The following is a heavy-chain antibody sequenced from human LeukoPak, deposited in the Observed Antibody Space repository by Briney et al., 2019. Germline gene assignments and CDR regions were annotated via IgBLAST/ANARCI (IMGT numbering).Heavy chain of an antibody. Sequence: HSGGSLRLSCAASGFTFSSYAMSWVRQAPGKGLEWVSAISGSGGSTYYADSVKGRFTISRDNSKNTLYLQMNSLRAEDTAVYYCARVVADTVNDYWGQGTLVTVSS. CDR1: GFTFSSYA. CDR3: ARVVADTVNDY. J-gene: IGHJ4*02. V-gene: IGHV3-23*01. CDR2: ISGSGGST. D-gene: IGHD6-19*01.